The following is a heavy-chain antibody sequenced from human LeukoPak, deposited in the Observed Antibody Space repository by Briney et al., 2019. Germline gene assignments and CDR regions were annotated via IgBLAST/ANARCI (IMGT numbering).Heavy chain of an antibody. D-gene: IGHD3-22*01. CDR2: ISAYNGNT. CDR1: GYTFTSYG. Sequence: ATVKLSCKASGYTFTSYGISWVRQAPGQGLEWMGWISAYNGNTNYTQKLQGRVTMPTDTSTSTAYMELRSLRSDDTAVYYCARDHTTMIVVVTTDNWFDPWGQGTLVTVSS. J-gene: IGHJ5*02. CDR3: ARDHTTMIVVVTTDNWFDP. V-gene: IGHV1-18*01.